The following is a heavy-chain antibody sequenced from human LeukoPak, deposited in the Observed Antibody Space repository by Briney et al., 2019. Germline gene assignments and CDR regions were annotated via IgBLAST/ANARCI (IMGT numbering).Heavy chain of an antibody. J-gene: IGHJ4*02. CDR2: ISYDGSNK. D-gene: IGHD4-11*01. CDR1: GFTFSRFG. V-gene: IGHV3-30*18. Sequence: GGSLRLSCAASGFTFSRFGMHWVRQAPGKGLERVAVISYDGSNKYYADSVKGRFTISRDNSKNTLYLQMNSLRAEDTAVYYCAKDRPPTVNGCLDYWGQGTLVTVSS. CDR3: AKDRPPTVNGCLDY.